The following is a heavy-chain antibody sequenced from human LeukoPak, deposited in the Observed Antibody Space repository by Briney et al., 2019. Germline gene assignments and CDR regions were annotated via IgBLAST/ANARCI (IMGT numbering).Heavy chain of an antibody. CDR1: TSDFSDYY. D-gene: IGHD3-22*01. CDR3: ARDRASSGYYLY. J-gene: IGHJ4*02. V-gene: IGHV3-11*04. Sequence: GGSLRLSCAASTSDFSDYYMSWIRQAPGKGLEWVSYISSSGATIYYADSVKGRFTISRDNAKNSLYLQMNSLRAEDTAVYYCARDRASSGYYLYWGQGTLVTVSS. CDR2: ISSSGATI.